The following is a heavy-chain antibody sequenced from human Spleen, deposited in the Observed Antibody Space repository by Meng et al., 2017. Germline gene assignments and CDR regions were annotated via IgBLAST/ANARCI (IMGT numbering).Heavy chain of an antibody. J-gene: IGHJ2*01. CDR3: ARQKRGQLPLGDL. V-gene: IGHV3-74*01. CDR1: ESTFSTYW. Sequence: DVQLVESGGALVQPGGSMRISCPASESTFSTYWMHCVRQAPGKGLVWASRISSDGSTISYAGSVKGRFTISRDNAKNTLYLQMNSLRAEDTALYYCARQKRGQLPLGDLWGRGTLVTVSS. D-gene: IGHD5-18*01. CDR2: ISSDGSTI.